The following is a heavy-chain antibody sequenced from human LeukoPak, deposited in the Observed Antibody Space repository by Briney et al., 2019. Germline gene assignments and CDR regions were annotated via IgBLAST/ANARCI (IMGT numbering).Heavy chain of an antibody. Sequence: PSETLSLTCAVYGGSFSGYYWSWIRQPPGKGLEWIGEINHSGSTNYNPSLKSRVTISVDASKNQFSLKLSSVTDADTAVYYCGRGTIVVVPAASYYYYYMDVWGKGTTVTVSS. CDR1: GGSFSGYY. CDR3: GRGTIVVVPAASYYYYYMDV. CDR2: INHSGST. D-gene: IGHD2-2*01. V-gene: IGHV4-34*01. J-gene: IGHJ6*03.